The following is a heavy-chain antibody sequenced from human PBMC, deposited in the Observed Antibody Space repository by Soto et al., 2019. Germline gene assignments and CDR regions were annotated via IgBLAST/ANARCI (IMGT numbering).Heavy chain of an antibody. CDR3: ARDCLLVRAGLARHYFGLDV. J-gene: IGHJ6*02. CDR1: GGSFRRGGYY. V-gene: IGHV4-31*03. D-gene: IGHD3-22*01. Sequence: SETLSLTCTASGGSFRRGGYYWSWVRQNPRRGLEWIGNIYYSWNTYYDPSLKSRPTISVDTSNNQFFVNMSSGTAAAAADYFCARDCLLVRAGLARHYFGLDVWGPGTTVTVSS. CDR2: IYYSWNT.